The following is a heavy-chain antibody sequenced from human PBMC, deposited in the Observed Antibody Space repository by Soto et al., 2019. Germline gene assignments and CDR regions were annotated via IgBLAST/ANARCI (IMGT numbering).Heavy chain of an antibody. CDR1: GFTFSSYA. CDR2: ITGSGGST. J-gene: IGHJ5*02. V-gene: IGHV3-23*01. Sequence: EVQLLESGGGSVQAGGSVRLSCVASGFTFSSYAMSCVRQAPGKGLEWVSGITGSGGSTYYADSVKGRFTISRDNSKSTLYLQMNNLRAEVTAVYYCAIDARASCVQGTLVTVSS. CDR3: AIDARAS.